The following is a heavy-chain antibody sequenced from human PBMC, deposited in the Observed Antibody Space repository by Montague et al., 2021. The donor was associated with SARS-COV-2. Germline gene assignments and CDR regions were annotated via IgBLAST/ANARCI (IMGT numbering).Heavy chain of an antibody. J-gene: IGHJ4*02. D-gene: IGHD6-13*01. Sequence: RYSDICKKNNDYAVSVKSRITINPDTSKNQFSLQLNSVTPEDTAVYYCARGGSWLYYFDYWGQGTLVTVSS. CDR2: YSDICKKNN. V-gene: IGHV6-1*01. CDR3: ARGGSWLYYFDY.